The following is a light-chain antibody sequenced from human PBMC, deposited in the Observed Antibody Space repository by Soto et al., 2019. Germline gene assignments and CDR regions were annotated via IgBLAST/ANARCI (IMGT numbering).Light chain of an antibody. CDR2: EAS. Sequence: EIALTQSPGTLSLSPGERATLSCRDSQSVSSSYLAWYQQKPGQAPRLLIYEASTRATGIPARFSGSGSGTDFTLTISRLEPEDFAVYYCQQYGSSPAWTFGQGTKVDIK. V-gene: IGKV3-20*01. CDR3: QQYGSSPAWT. CDR1: QSVSSSY. J-gene: IGKJ1*01.